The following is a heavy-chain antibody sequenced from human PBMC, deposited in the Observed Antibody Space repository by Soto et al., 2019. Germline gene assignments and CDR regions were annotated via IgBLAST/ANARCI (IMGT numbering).Heavy chain of an antibody. CDR3: ARDMATQGAY. V-gene: IGHV3-66*01. CDR1: GFTVSNSY. Sequence: EVQLVESGGGLVQPGGSLRLSCAASGFTVSNSYMTWVRQAPGKGLEWVSVIYTAGSTFYADSVKGRFTISRDTSKNTVYLQMNSLRAEDTAVYYCARDMATQGAYWGQRALVTVSS. CDR2: IYTAGST. J-gene: IGHJ4*02. D-gene: IGHD5-12*01.